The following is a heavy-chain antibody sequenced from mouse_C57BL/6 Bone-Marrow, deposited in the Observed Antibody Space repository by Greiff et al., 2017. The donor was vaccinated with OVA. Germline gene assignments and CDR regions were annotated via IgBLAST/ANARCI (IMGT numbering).Heavy chain of an antibody. CDR2: INYDGSST. V-gene: IGHV5-16*01. CDR1: GFTFSDYY. CDR3: ARGGNFYFDY. Sequence: EVMLVESEGGLVQPGRSMKLSCTASGFTFSDYYMAWVRQVPEKGLEWVANINYDGSSTYYLDSLKSRFIISRDNAKNILYLQMSSLKSEDTATYYCARGGNFYFDYWGQGTTLTVSS. J-gene: IGHJ2*01.